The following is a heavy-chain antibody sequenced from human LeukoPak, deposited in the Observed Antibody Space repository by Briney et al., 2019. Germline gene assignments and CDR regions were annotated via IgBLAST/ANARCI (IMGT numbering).Heavy chain of an antibody. D-gene: IGHD3-16*02. J-gene: IGHJ3*02. Sequence: SETLSLTCTVSGGSISSSSYYWGWIRQPPGKGLEWIGSIYYSGSTYYNPSLKSRVTISVDTSKNQFSLKLSSVTAADTAVYYCARHYDYVWGSYRLFGAFDIWGQGTMVTVSS. CDR1: GGSISSSSYY. V-gene: IGHV4-39*01. CDR3: ARHYDYVWGSYRLFGAFDI. CDR2: IYYSGST.